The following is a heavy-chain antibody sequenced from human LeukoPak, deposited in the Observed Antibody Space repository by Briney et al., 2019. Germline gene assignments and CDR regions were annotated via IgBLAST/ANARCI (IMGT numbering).Heavy chain of an antibody. Sequence: ASVKVSCKASGYTFTGYYMHWVRQAPGQGLEWMGRINPNSGGTNYAQKFQGRVTMTRDTSISTAYMELSRLRSDDTAVYYCARSSYSVWGFGPWGQGTLVTVSS. CDR2: INPNSGGT. CDR1: GYTFTGYY. CDR3: ARSSYSVWGFGP. V-gene: IGHV1-2*06. J-gene: IGHJ5*02. D-gene: IGHD2-15*01.